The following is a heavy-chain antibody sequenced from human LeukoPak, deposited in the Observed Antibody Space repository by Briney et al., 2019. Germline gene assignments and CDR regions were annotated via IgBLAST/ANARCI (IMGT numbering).Heavy chain of an antibody. V-gene: IGHV3-7*01. Sequence: GGSLTLSCAASGFSLSNYWMNWVRQAPGKGLEWVANIKQDGSEKNYVDSVRGRFTISRDNAKNSLILQMNTLRDEDTAVYYCARGVWAPFDYWGQGTLVPVSS. CDR3: ARGVWAPFDY. CDR2: IKQDGSEK. J-gene: IGHJ4*02. CDR1: GFSLSNYW. D-gene: IGHD7-27*01.